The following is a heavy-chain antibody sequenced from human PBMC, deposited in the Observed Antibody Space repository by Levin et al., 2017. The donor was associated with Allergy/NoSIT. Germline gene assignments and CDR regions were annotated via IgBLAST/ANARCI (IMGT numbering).Heavy chain of an antibody. D-gene: IGHD5-18*01. V-gene: IGHV5-51*01. Sequence: HGESLKISCKGSGYSFTSYWIGWVRQMPGKGLEWMGIIYPADSDTRYSPSFQGQVTISADKSISTAYLQWSSLKASDTAMYYCARLTVDTAMDHFDYWGQGTLVTVSS. J-gene: IGHJ4*02. CDR2: IYPADSDT. CDR3: ARLTVDTAMDHFDY. CDR1: GYSFTSYW.